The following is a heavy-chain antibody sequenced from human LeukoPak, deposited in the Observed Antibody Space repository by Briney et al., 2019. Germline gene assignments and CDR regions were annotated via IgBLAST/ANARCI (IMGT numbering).Heavy chain of an antibody. CDR2: IYYSGST. J-gene: IGHJ3*02. Sequence: SETLSLTCTVSGGSISSYYWSWIRKPPGKGLEWIGNIYYSGSTNYNPPLKIRVTISVDTSKNQFSLKLSSVTAADTAVYYCARGLITMVRGGRGPGAFDIWGQGTMVTVSS. CDR1: GGSISSYY. V-gene: IGHV4-59*01. D-gene: IGHD3-10*01. CDR3: ARGLITMVRGGRGPGAFDI.